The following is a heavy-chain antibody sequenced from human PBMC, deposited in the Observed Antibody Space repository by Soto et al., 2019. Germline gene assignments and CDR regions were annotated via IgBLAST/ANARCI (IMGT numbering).Heavy chain of an antibody. CDR1: GFTFSSYA. Sequence: GGSLRLSCAASGFTFSSYAMHWVRQAPGKGLEWVAVISYDGSNKYYADSVKGRFTISRDNSKNTLYLQMNSLRAEDTAVYYCARGGGVDAFDIWGQGTVVTVSS. D-gene: IGHD3-3*01. V-gene: IGHV3-30-3*01. CDR3: ARGGGVDAFDI. CDR2: ISYDGSNK. J-gene: IGHJ3*02.